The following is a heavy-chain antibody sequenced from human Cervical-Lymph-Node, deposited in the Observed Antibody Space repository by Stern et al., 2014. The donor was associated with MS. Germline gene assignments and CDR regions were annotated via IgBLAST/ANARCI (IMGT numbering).Heavy chain of an antibody. V-gene: IGHV1-2*02. D-gene: IGHD2-2*01. J-gene: IGHJ5*02. CDR1: GYTFTAYS. Sequence: VQLVQSGAEVKKPGASVQVSCKASGYTFTAYSIHWVRQAPGQGLEWMAWIYPNSGDTNIAQRFQGRVTMTRDTSISTAYMELSRLRSDDTAVYYCAREYQPPTNWFDPWGQGTLVTVSS. CDR2: IYPNSGDT. CDR3: AREYQPPTNWFDP.